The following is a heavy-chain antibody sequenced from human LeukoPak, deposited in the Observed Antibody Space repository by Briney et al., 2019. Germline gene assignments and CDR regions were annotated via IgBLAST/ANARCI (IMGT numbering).Heavy chain of an antibody. CDR2: IYSGGST. CDR1: GFTVSSNY. Sequence: PGESLRLSCAASGFTVSSNYMSWVRQAPGKGLEWVSVIYSGGSTYYADSVKGRFTISRDNSKNTLYLQMNSLRAEDTAVYYCARAPQDTGPYYFDYWGQGTLVTVSS. J-gene: IGHJ4*02. D-gene: IGHD2-15*01. V-gene: IGHV3-53*01. CDR3: ARAPQDTGPYYFDY.